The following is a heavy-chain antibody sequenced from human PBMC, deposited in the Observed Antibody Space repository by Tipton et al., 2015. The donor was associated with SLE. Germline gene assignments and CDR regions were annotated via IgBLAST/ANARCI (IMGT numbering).Heavy chain of an antibody. CDR3: ARADSFDY. Sequence: LRLSCTVSGGSISSSSYYWGWIRQPPGKGLEWIGSIYYSGSTYYNPSLKSRVTISVDTSKNQFSLKLSSVTAADTAVYYCARADSFDYWGQGTLVTVSS. V-gene: IGHV4-39*07. CDR1: GGSISSSSYY. CDR2: IYYSGST. J-gene: IGHJ4*02.